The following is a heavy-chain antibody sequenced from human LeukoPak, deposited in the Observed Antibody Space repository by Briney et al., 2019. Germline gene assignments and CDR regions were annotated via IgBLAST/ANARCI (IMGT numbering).Heavy chain of an antibody. D-gene: IGHD1-26*01. CDR1: GDSISSSSYY. J-gene: IGHJ4*02. CDR3: ARRRGALDY. Sequence: PSETLSLTCTVSGDSISSSSYYWGWIRQPPGKGLEWIGSIYYSGSTYYNPSLKSRVTISVDTSRNQFSLKVSSVTAADTAVYYCARRRGALDYWGQGTLVTVSS. V-gene: IGHV4-39*01. CDR2: IYYSGST.